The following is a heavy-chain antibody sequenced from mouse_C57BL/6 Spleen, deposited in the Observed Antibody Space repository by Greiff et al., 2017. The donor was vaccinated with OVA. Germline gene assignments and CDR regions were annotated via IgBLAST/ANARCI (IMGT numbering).Heavy chain of an antibody. CDR1: GYTFTDYY. Sequence: EVQLQQSGPELVKPGASVKISCKASGYTFTDYYMNWVKQSHGKSLEWIGDINPNNGGTSYNQKFKGKATLTVDKSSSTAYMELRSLTSEDSAVYYCARCYDGYPAWFAYWGQGTLVTVSA. D-gene: IGHD2-3*01. CDR2: INPNNGGT. V-gene: IGHV1-26*01. CDR3: ARCYDGYPAWFAY. J-gene: IGHJ3*01.